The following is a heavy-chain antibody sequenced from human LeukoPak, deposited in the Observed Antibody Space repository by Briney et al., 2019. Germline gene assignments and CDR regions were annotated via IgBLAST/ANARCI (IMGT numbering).Heavy chain of an antibody. Sequence: ASETLSLTCTVSGGSISSGGYYWSWIRQHPGKGLEWIGYIYYSGSTYYNPSLKSRVTISVDTSKNQFSLKLSSVTAADTAVYYCARKGLYGSGAREVWGQGTLVTVSS. CDR1: GGSISSGGYY. CDR2: IYYSGST. CDR3: ARKGLYGSGAREV. J-gene: IGHJ4*02. D-gene: IGHD3-10*01. V-gene: IGHV4-31*03.